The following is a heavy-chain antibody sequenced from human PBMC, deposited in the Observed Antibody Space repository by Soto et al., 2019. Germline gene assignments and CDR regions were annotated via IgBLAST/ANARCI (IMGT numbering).Heavy chain of an antibody. Sequence: GGSLRLSCAASGFTFSSYSMNWVRQAPGKWLEWVSYISSSGSTIYYADSVKGRFTISRDNAKNSLYLQMNSLRAEDTAVYYCARGIAARRYYYYYGMDVWGQGXTVTVYS. CDR2: ISSSGSTI. CDR3: ARGIAARRYYYYYGMDV. CDR1: GFTFSSYS. V-gene: IGHV3-48*04. J-gene: IGHJ6*02. D-gene: IGHD6-6*01.